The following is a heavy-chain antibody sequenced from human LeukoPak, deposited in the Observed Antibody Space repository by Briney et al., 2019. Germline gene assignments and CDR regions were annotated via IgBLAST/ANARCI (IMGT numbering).Heavy chain of an antibody. D-gene: IGHD6-6*01. Sequence: GGSLRLSCAASGFTFSDYYMSWSRQAPGKVLEWVSAISGSGGSTYYADSVKGRFTISRDNSKNTLYLQMDSLRAEDTAVYYCANIAPRKVYYYYMDVWGKGTTVTVSS. CDR2: ISGSGGST. CDR1: GFTFSDYY. V-gene: IGHV3-23*01. J-gene: IGHJ6*03. CDR3: ANIAPRKVYYYYMDV.